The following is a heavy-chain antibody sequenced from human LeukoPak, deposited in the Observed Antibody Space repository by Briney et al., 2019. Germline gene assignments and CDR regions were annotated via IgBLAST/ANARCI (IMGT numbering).Heavy chain of an antibody. CDR2: IYPGDSDT. CDR3: ARATLGYCSSTSCYSFDY. V-gene: IGHV5-51*01. Sequence: GESLKISCKGSGYSFTSYWIGWVRQVPGKGLEWMGIIYPGDSDTRYSPSFQGQVTISADKSISTAYLQWSSLKASDTAMYYCARATLGYCSSTSCYSFDYWGQGTLVTVSS. D-gene: IGHD2-2*01. J-gene: IGHJ4*02. CDR1: GYSFTSYW.